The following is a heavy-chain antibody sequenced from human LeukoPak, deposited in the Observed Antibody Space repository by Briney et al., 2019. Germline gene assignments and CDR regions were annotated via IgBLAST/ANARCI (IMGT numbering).Heavy chain of an antibody. CDR1: GFTFSSYA. D-gene: IGHD2-15*01. J-gene: IGHJ6*02. CDR2: ISYDGSNK. Sequence: GSLRLSCAASGFTFSSYAMHWVRQAPGKGLEWVAVISYDGSNKYYADSVKGRFTISRDNSKNTLYLQMNSLRAEDTAVYYCARDSLLAAPWYGMDVWGQGTTVTVSS. V-gene: IGHV3-30*04. CDR3: ARDSLLAAPWYGMDV.